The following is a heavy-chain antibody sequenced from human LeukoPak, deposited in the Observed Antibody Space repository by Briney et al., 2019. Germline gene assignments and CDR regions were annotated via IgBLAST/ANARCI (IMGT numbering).Heavy chain of an antibody. CDR3: AREVFGSTYYYDSSGYPYFDY. CDR2: XYTSGST. CDR1: GGSISSYY. V-gene: IGHV4-4*07. J-gene: IGHJ4*02. D-gene: IGHD3-22*01. Sequence: SETLSLTCTVSGGSISSYYWSWIRQPAGKGLEXXXXXYTSGSTNYNPSLKSRVTMSVDTSKNQFSLKLSSVTAADTAVYYCAREVFGSTYYYDSSGYPYFDYWGQGTLVTVSS.